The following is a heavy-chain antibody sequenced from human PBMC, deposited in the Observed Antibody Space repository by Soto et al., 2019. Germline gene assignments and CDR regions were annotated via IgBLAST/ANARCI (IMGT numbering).Heavy chain of an antibody. D-gene: IGHD3-22*01. CDR2: IYHSGST. V-gene: IGHV4-38-2*01. Sequence: PSETLSLTCAVSGYSISSGYYWGCIRQPPGKGLEWIGSIYHSGSTYYNPSLKSRVTISVDTSKNQFSLKLSSVTAADTAVYYCARVYGYYDSSGYLFDYWGQGTLVTVYS. CDR1: GYSISSGYY. CDR3: ARVYGYYDSSGYLFDY. J-gene: IGHJ4*02.